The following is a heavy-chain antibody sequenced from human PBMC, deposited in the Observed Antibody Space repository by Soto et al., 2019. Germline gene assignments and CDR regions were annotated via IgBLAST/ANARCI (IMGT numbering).Heavy chain of an antibody. D-gene: IGHD1-26*01. CDR1: GFTFSSYA. V-gene: IGHV3-30-3*01. Sequence: QVQLVESGGGVVQPGRSLRLSCAASGFTFSSYAMHWVRQAPGKGLEWVAVISYDGSNKYYADSVKGRFTISRDNSTNTLYLQMNSLRAEDTAVYYCARDSATKGAFDIWGQGTMVTVSS. CDR2: ISYDGSNK. J-gene: IGHJ3*02. CDR3: ARDSATKGAFDI.